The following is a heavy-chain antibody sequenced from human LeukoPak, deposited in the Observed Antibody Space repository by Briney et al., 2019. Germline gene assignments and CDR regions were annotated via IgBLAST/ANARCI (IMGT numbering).Heavy chain of an antibody. J-gene: IGHJ4*02. CDR2: INPNSGGT. D-gene: IGHD6-13*01. Sequence: ASVKVSCKASGYTFTSYDINWVRQATGQGLEWMGWINPNSGGTNYAQKFQGRVTMTRDTSISTAYMELSRLRSDDTAVYYCARVGFYSSSVLDYWGQGTLVNVSS. CDR3: ARVGFYSSSVLDY. V-gene: IGHV1-2*02. CDR1: GYTFTSYD.